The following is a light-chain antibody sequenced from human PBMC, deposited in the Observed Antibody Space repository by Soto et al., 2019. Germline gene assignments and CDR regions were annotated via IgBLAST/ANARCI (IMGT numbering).Light chain of an antibody. CDR2: DVN. V-gene: IGLV2-14*03. J-gene: IGLJ1*01. Sequence: QSVLTQPASVSGSPGQSITISCTGTSSDVGRYNYVSWYQQHPGKAPKLMIYDVNTRPSGVSNRFSGSKSGNTASLTISGLQAEDEADYYCSSSTASTTQVFGPGTKVTVL. CDR3: SSSTASTTQV. CDR1: SSDVGRYNY.